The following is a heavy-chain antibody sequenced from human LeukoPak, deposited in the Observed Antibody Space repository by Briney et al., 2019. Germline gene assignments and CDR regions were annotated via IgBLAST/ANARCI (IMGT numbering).Heavy chain of an antibody. CDR1: GFTFSSYS. CDR3: AGGDGGNSAFDY. Sequence: AGGSLRLSCAASGFTFSSYSMNWVRQAPGKGLEWVSSISSSSSYIYYADSVKGRFTISRDNAKNSLYLQMNSLRAEDTAVYYCAGGDGGNSAFDYWGQGNLVTVSS. CDR2: ISSSSSYI. J-gene: IGHJ4*02. D-gene: IGHD4-23*01. V-gene: IGHV3-21*04.